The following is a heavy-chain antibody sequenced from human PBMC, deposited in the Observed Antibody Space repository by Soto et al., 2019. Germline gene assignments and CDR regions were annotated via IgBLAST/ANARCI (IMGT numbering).Heavy chain of an antibody. CDR1: GYTFTSYD. Sequence: QVQLVQSGAEVKKPGASVKVSCKASGYTFTSYDINWVRQATGQGLEWMGWMNPNSGNTGYAQKFQGRVTMTRNTPISTAYMELSSLRSEDTAVYYCARPKYPTAPSHNWFDPWGQGTLVTVSS. CDR3: ARPKYPTAPSHNWFDP. D-gene: IGHD2-2*01. J-gene: IGHJ5*02. V-gene: IGHV1-8*01. CDR2: MNPNSGNT.